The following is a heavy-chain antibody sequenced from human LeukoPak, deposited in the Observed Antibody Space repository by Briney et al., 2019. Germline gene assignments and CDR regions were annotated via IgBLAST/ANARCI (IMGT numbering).Heavy chain of an antibody. Sequence: GGSLRLSCTASGFTFGDYAMSWFRQAPGEGLEWVGFIRSKAYGGTTEYAASVKGRFTISRDDSKSIAYLQMNSLKTEDTAVYYCTRFGEFNWFDPWGQGTLVTVSS. CDR2: IRSKAYGGTT. CDR3: TRFGEFNWFDP. V-gene: IGHV3-49*03. J-gene: IGHJ5*02. CDR1: GFTFGDYA. D-gene: IGHD3-10*01.